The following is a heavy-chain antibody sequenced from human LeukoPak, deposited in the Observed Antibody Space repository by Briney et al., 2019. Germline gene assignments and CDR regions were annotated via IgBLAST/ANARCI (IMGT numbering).Heavy chain of an antibody. D-gene: IGHD5-18*01. V-gene: IGHV3-7*01. Sequence: PGGSLRLSCTASGFTFTNHWMSWVRQAPGKGLEWVANTKQDGSEKYYVDSVKGRFTISRDNAKNSLYLQMNSLRAEDSAVYYCARERNTAIVTAFDIWGQGTMVTASS. CDR3: ARERNTAIVTAFDI. J-gene: IGHJ3*02. CDR2: TKQDGSEK. CDR1: GFTFTNHW.